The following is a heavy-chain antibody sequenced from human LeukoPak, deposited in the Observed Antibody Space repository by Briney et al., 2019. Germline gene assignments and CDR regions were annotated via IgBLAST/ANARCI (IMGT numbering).Heavy chain of an antibody. V-gene: IGHV4-59*01. CDR3: AREVVAAAGTVDY. CDR2: IHYSGST. J-gene: IGHJ4*02. D-gene: IGHD6-13*01. Sequence: PSETLSLTCAVYGDSISSYYWSWIRQPPGKGLEWIGYIHYSGSTNYNPSLKSRVTISVDTSKNQFSLILSSVTTADTAVYYCAREVVAAAGTVDYWGQGTLVTVSS. CDR1: GDSISSYY.